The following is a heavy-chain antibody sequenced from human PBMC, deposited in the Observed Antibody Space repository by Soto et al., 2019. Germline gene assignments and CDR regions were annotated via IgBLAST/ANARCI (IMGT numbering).Heavy chain of an antibody. J-gene: IGHJ6*02. CDR2: INPNSGGT. CDR1: GYTFTSYD. V-gene: IGHV1-2*04. CDR3: ARGTTGYYGMDV. Sequence: ASVKVSCKASGYTFTSYDINWVRQAPGQGLEWMGWINPNSGGTNYAQKFQGWVTMTRDTSISTAYMELSRLRSDDTAVYYCARGTTGYYGMDVWGQGTTVTVSS. D-gene: IGHD1-7*01.